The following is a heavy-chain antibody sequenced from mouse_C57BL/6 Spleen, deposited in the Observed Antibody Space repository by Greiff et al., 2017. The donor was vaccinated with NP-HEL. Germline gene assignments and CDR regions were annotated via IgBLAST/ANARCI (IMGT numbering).Heavy chain of an antibody. D-gene: IGHD2-1*01. CDR2: IYPGSGST. Sequence: QVQLKQSGAELVKPGASVKMSCKASGYTFTSYWITWVKQRPGQGLEWIGDIYPGSGSTNYNEKFKSKATLTVDTSSSTAYLQLSSLTSEDSAVYYCARYYYGNWYFDYWGQGTTLTVSS. V-gene: IGHV1-55*01. CDR3: ARYYYGNWYFDY. CDR1: GYTFTSYW. J-gene: IGHJ2*01.